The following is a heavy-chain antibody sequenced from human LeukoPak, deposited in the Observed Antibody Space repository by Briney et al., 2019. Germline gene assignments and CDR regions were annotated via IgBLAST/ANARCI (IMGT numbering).Heavy chain of an antibody. CDR3: ARHGHWNDVDFFDY. CDR2: IDPSDSYT. D-gene: IGHD1-1*01. J-gene: IGHJ4*02. CDR1: GYSFTSYW. Sequence: GESLKISCKGSGYSFTSYWISWVRQMPGKGLEWMGRIDPSDSYTNYSPSFQGHVTISADKSISTAYLQWSSLKASATAMYYCARHGHWNDVDFFDYWGQGTLVTVSS. V-gene: IGHV5-10-1*01.